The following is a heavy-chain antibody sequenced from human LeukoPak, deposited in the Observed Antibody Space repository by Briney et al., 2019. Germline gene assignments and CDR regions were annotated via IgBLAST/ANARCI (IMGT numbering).Heavy chain of an antibody. Sequence: GGSLRLSCGASGFTFSNYGMLWVRQAPGKGLEWVAFIRYDGNNKLYADSMKGRFTISRDNSKNTLYLQMNSLRAEDTAVYYCARGVTMVGGVNYGYYFDYWGKGTLVPVS. D-gene: IGHD3-10*01. CDR1: GFTFSNYG. J-gene: IGHJ4*02. CDR3: ARGVTMVGGVNYGYYFDY. V-gene: IGHV3-30*02. CDR2: IRYDGNNK.